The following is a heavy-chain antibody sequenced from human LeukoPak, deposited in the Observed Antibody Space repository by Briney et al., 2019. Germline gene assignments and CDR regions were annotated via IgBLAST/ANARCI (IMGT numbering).Heavy chain of an antibody. Sequence: PSETLSLTCTVSGGSISSYYWSWIRQPAGKGLEWIGDIYYSGSTNYNPSLKSRVTISVDTSKNQFSLKLSSVTAADTAVYYCATSYSSGPIDYWGPGTLVTASS. CDR2: IYYSGST. V-gene: IGHV4-59*08. CDR1: GGSISSYY. J-gene: IGHJ4*02. CDR3: ATSYSSGPIDY. D-gene: IGHD6-19*01.